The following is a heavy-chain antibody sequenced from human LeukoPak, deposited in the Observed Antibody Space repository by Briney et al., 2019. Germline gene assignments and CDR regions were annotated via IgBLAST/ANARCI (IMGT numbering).Heavy chain of an antibody. CDR3: TTKVIRGNSGDDYDD. D-gene: IGHD5-12*01. J-gene: IGHJ4*02. V-gene: IGHV3-30*03. Sequence: GGALRLSYAPSGVTFSSYGMPWVRQAPGKGLEWVAGISPDGNDKLYGDSVKGRFTISRDDSRSTLYLQMNSLRVEHTAVYYFTTKVIRGNSGDDYDDWGQGTLVTVSS. CDR2: ISPDGNDK. CDR1: GVTFSSYG.